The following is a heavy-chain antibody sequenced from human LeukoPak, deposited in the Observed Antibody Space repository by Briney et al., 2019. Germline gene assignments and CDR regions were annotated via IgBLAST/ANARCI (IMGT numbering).Heavy chain of an antibody. V-gene: IGHV3-23*01. CDR3: AKVVTGYYEYYFDY. Sequence: PGGSLRLSCAASGFTFSSYAMSWVRQAPGKGLEWVSAISGSGGSTYYADSVKGRFTISRDNSKNMLYLQMNSLRAEDTAVYYCAKVVTGYYEYYFDYWGQGTLVTVSS. D-gene: IGHD3-22*01. CDR1: GFTFSSYA. CDR2: ISGSGGST. J-gene: IGHJ4*02.